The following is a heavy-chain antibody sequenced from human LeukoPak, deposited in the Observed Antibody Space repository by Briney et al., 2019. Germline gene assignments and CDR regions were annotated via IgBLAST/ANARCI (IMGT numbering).Heavy chain of an antibody. CDR2: INPNSGGT. J-gene: IGHJ1*01. D-gene: IGHD3-22*01. V-gene: IGHV1-2*02. CDR3: ARARYYDSSGDRKQYFQH. CDR1: GYTFTGYY. Sequence: ASVKVSCKASGYTFTGYYTHWVRQAPGQGLEWMGWINPNSGGTNYAQKFQGRVTMTRDTSISTAYMELSRLRSDDTAVYYCARARYYDSSGDRKQYFQHWGQGTLVTVSS.